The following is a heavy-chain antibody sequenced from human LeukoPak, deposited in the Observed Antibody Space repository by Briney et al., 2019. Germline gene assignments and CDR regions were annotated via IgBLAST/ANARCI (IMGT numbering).Heavy chain of an antibody. V-gene: IGHV1-46*01. Sequence: GASVKVSCKASGYTFTNHYLHWVRQAPGQGLQWMGVIYPTGGTTTYAHDFQGRVTMTRDTSATTAYMELSGLRSDDTAVYYCARGRENYYVAGTYYKHAFDLWGQGTMVIVSS. CDR3: ARGRENYYVAGTYYKHAFDL. D-gene: IGHD3-10*01. J-gene: IGHJ3*01. CDR2: IYPTGGTT. CDR1: GYTFTNHY.